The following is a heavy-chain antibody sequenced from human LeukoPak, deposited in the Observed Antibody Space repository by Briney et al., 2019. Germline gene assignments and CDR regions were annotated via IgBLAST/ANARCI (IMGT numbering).Heavy chain of an antibody. V-gene: IGHV5-51*01. D-gene: IGHD1-26*01. CDR1: GYSFTSYC. Sequence: GESLKISCKVSGYSFTSYCIGLVPQMPGKGLEWMGIICPGDSGPTYSPSFQGQVTISVNKSINTAYLQWSSLQASDTAMYYCGMSGDRVPLQDDVFDVWGQGTTVTVST. CDR2: ICPGDSGP. J-gene: IGHJ3*01. CDR3: GMSGDRVPLQDDVFDV.